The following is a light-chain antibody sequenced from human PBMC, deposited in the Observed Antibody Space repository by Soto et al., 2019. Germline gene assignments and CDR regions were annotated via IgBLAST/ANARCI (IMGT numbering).Light chain of an antibody. J-gene: IGLJ1*01. CDR1: TTDVDGYDY. CDR2: DVN. Sequence: QSVLTQPASVSGSPGQSITISCTGATTDVDGYDYVSWYQQHPGQVPKLLIYDVNSRPSGISYRFSGSKSGDRASQTISGLQAEDDADYYCSSYTSSAPFYVFGAGTKVTVL. V-gene: IGLV2-14*03. CDR3: SSYTSSAPFYV.